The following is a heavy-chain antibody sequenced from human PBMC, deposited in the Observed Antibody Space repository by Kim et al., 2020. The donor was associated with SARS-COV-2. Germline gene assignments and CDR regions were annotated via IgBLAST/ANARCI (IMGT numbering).Heavy chain of an antibody. Sequence: GGSLRLSCAASGFIFSDYAMNCVRQAPGKGLEWVAVISDRGGSINYADSVRGRFTISRDNSKNTLYLQMSSLSAQDTAVYFCAKDSPWRISMSPGVSVKYDGMDVWGQGTTVTVS. J-gene: IGHJ6*02. CDR3: AKDSPWRISMSPGVSVKYDGMDV. CDR1: GFIFSDYA. V-gene: IGHV3-23*01. D-gene: IGHD3-16*02. CDR2: ISDRGGSI.